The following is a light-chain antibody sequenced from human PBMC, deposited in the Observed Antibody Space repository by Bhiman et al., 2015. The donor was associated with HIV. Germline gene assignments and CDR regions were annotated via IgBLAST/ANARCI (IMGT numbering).Light chain of an antibody. CDR3: SSYTSSNTYV. J-gene: IGLJ1*01. CDR1: SSDVGSYNL. Sequence: QSALTQPASVSGSPGQSITISCTGTSSDVGSYNLVSWYQQHPGKAPKLMISEVSKRPSGVSNRFSGSKSGNTASLTISGLQAEDEADFYCSSYTSSNTYVFGSGTKVTVL. CDR2: EVS. V-gene: IGLV2-14*02.